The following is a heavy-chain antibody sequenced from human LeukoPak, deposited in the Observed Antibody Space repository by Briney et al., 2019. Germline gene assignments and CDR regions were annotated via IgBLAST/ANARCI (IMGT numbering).Heavy chain of an antibody. D-gene: IGHD2-2*01. CDR3: ARDRKLAYCSSTSCYYYYMDV. CDR1: GGTFSSYA. Sequence: VASVKVSCKASGGTFSSYAISWVRQAPGQGLELMGGIIPIFGTANYAQKFQGRVTITADKSTSTAYMELSSLRSEDTAVYYCARDRKLAYCSSTSCYYYYMDVWGKGTTVTVSS. V-gene: IGHV1-69*06. CDR2: IIPIFGTA. J-gene: IGHJ6*03.